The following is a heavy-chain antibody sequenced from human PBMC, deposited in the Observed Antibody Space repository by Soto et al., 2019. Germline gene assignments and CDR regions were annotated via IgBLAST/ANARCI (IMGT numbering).Heavy chain of an antibody. V-gene: IGHV1-2*04. CDR3: AREEHYYHSSGFDF. J-gene: IGHJ4*02. CDR2: INPNSGGT. D-gene: IGHD3-22*01. CDR1: GYTFTGYY. Sequence: ASVKVSCKASGYTFTGYYMHWVRQAPGQGLEWMGWINPNSGGTNYAQKFQGWVTMTRDTSISTAYMELSRLRSDDTAVYYCAREEHYYHSSGFDFWGQGSLVIGTS.